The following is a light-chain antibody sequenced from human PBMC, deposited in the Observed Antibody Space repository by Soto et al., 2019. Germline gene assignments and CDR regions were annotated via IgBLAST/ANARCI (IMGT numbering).Light chain of an antibody. J-gene: IGKJ5*01. V-gene: IGKV1-39*01. CDR1: QYISTY. Sequence: DIQMTQSPSSLSASVGDRVIITCRASQYISTYLSWYQQKPGKGPKLLIYGASSLQSGVPSRFSGTGSGTDFTLTISSLQPEDFASYYCQQLNSYLFTFGQGTRLEIK. CDR3: QQLNSYLFT. CDR2: GAS.